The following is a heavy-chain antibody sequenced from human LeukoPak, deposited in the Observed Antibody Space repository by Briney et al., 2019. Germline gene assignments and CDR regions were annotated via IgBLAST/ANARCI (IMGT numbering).Heavy chain of an antibody. CDR3: AKAGSEVPAATLDY. CDR2: ISGSGGST. J-gene: IGHJ4*02. CDR1: GFTFSSYA. Sequence: GGSLRLSCAASGFTFSSYAMSWARQAPGKGLEWVSAISGSGGSTYYADSVKGRFTISRDNSKNTLYLQMNSLRAEDTAVYYCAKAGSEVPAATLDYWGQGTLVTVSS. V-gene: IGHV3-23*01. D-gene: IGHD2-2*01.